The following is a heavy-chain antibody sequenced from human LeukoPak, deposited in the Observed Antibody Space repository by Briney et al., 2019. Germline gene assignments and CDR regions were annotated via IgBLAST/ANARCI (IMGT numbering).Heavy chain of an antibody. Sequence: SETVSLTCTVSGCSISGSSYYWGWIRQPPGKGLEWIGSIYYSGSTYYKPSLKSRVTMSVDTSKNQFSLKLSSVTAADTAVYYCARPQRYSNYALDYWGQGTLVTVSS. CDR3: ARPQRYSNYALDY. CDR1: GCSISGSSYY. D-gene: IGHD4-11*01. CDR2: IYYSGST. V-gene: IGHV4-39*01. J-gene: IGHJ4*02.